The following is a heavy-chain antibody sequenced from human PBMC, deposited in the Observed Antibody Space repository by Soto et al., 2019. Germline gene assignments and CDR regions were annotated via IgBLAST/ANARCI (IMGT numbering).Heavy chain of an antibody. V-gene: IGHV4-59*08. Sequence: SETLSLTCTVSGGSISSYYWSWIRQPPGKGLEWIGYIYYSGSTNYNPSLKSRVTISVDTSKNQFSLKLSSVTAADTAVYYCARAPTYDFSYMDVWGKGTTVTVSS. J-gene: IGHJ6*03. CDR1: GGSISSYY. CDR2: IYYSGST. CDR3: ARAPTYDFSYMDV. D-gene: IGHD3-3*01.